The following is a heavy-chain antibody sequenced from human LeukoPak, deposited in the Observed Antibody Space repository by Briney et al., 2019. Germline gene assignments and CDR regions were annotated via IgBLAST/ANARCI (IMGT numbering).Heavy chain of an antibody. V-gene: IGHV1-69*02. CDR3: ARSYDYGDFGYYFDY. D-gene: IGHD4-17*01. Sequence: ASVKVSCKASGYTFTGYYMHWVRQAPGQGLEWMGRIIPILGIANYAQKFQGRVTITADKSTSTAYMELSSLRSEDTAVYYCARSYDYGDFGYYFDYWGQGTLVTVSS. CDR2: IIPILGIA. CDR1: GYTFTGYY. J-gene: IGHJ4*02.